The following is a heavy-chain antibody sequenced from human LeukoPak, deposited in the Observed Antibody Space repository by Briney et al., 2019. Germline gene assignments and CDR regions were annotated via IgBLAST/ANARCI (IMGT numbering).Heavy chain of an antibody. D-gene: IGHD6-19*01. CDR3: ARAEQWLYAAV. CDR2: INTNTGNP. Sequence: ASVKVSCKASGYTFTGYYMHWVRQAPGQGLEWMGWINTNTGNPTYAQGFTGRFVFSLDTSVSTAYLQISSLKAEDTAVYYCARAEQWLYAAVWGQGTLVTVSS. J-gene: IGHJ4*02. CDR1: GYTFTGYY. V-gene: IGHV7-4-1*02.